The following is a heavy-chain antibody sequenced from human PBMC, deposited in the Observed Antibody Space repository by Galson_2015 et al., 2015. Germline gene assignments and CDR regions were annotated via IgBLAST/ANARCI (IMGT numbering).Heavy chain of an antibody. CDR3: ARTDLPAPGQRWGSYYYYDYYMDV. V-gene: IGHV1-18*01. J-gene: IGHJ6*03. CDR1: GYTFTSYG. CDR2: ISAYNGNT. Sequence: SVKVSCKASGYTFTSYGISWVRQAPGQGLEWMGWISAYNGNTNYAQKLQGRVTMTTDTSTSTAYMELRSLRSDDTAFYYCARTDLPAPGQRWGSYYYYDYYMDVWGKGTTVTVSS. D-gene: IGHD1-26*01.